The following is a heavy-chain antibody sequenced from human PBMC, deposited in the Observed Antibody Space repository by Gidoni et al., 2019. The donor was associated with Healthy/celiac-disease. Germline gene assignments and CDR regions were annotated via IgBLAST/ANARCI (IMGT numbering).Heavy chain of an antibody. V-gene: IGHV1-69*01. D-gene: IGHD3-22*01. Sequence: SWVRQAPGQGLEWMGGIIPIFGTANYAQKFQGRVTITADESTSTAYMELSSLRSEDTAVYYCARASYYDSSGHYMDVWGKGTTVTVSS. CDR3: ARASYYDSSGHYMDV. J-gene: IGHJ6*03. CDR2: IIPIFGTA.